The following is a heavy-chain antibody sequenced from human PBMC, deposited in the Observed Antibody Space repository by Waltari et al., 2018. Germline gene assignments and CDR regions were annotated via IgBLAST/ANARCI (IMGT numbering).Heavy chain of an antibody. V-gene: IGHV4-30-2*01. CDR1: GGSISSGGYS. CDR2: IDQSGST. CDR3: ARTESSGAGYYFDY. J-gene: IGHJ4*02. Sequence: QLQLQESGSGLVKPSQTLSLTCAVSGGSISSGGYSWSWIRQPPGKGLEWMWNIDQSGSTYYNPSLKSRVTISVDRSKNQFSLKLSAVTAADTAVYYCARTESSGAGYYFDYWGQGTLVTVSS. D-gene: IGHD3-10*01.